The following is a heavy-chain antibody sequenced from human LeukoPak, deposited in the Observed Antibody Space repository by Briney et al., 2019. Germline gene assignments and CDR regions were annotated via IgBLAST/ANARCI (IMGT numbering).Heavy chain of an antibody. Sequence: GGSLRLSCAASGFTFRSYWMHWGRQGPGKGLVWVSRINSDGSVSNYADSVKGRFTISRENAKNTLYLQMNGLRAEDTAMYYCATQPGSDYWGQGTLVTVSS. J-gene: IGHJ4*02. D-gene: IGHD3-10*01. V-gene: IGHV3-74*01. CDR1: GFTFRSYW. CDR3: ATQPGSDY. CDR2: INSDGSVS.